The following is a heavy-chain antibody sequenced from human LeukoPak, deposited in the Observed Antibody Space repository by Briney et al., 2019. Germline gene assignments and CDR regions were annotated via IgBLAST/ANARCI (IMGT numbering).Heavy chain of an antibody. J-gene: IGHJ4*02. CDR3: ATANW. CDR2: ISSTGAGT. V-gene: IGHV3-23*01. Sequence: GGSLRLSCAASGFTFDSYAMSWVRQAPGKGLEWVSAISSTGAGTHYADSVKGRFTISRDISKNTLYLQMDSLRAGDTAIYYCATANWWGQGTLVTVSS. CDR1: GFTFDSYA. D-gene: IGHD4/OR15-4a*01.